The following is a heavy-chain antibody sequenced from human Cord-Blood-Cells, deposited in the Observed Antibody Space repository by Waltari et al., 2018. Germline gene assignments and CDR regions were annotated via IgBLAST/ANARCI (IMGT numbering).Heavy chain of an antibody. V-gene: IGHV3-21*01. CDR1: GFTFSSYS. D-gene: IGHD5-18*01. Sequence: EVQLVESGGGLVKPGGSLRLSCAASGFTFSSYSMNWVRQAPGKGLDCVSSLSSSSSYLSYADSVKRRFTISRDNAKISLYLQMNSLGAEDTAVYYCARDIGGHSYGYYYYYYMDVWGNGATVTVSS. J-gene: IGHJ6*03. CDR2: LSSSSSYL. CDR3: ARDIGGHSYGYYYYYYMDV.